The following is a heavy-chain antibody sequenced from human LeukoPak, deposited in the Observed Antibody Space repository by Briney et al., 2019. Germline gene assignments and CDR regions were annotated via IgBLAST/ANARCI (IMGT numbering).Heavy chain of an antibody. CDR2: ISHDGGA. Sequence: PSETLSLTCSVYGGSLSGYFWTWIRQPPGGGLEWIGQISHDGGAGYTPYLRSRITISLDTSKNEVSLKLRSVIAADTAEYYCARVSYPRRMWYDSWGQGSLVNVSS. V-gene: IGHV4-34*01. CDR3: ARVSYPRRMWYDS. CDR1: GGSLSGYF. J-gene: IGHJ5*01.